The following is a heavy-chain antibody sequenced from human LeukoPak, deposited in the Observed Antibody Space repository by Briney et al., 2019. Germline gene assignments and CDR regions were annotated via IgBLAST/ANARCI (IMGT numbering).Heavy chain of an antibody. J-gene: IGHJ4*02. CDR1: GGSISSYY. CDR3: ASSRSSSGWSLIDY. CDR2: IYYSGST. Sequence: PSETLSLTCTVSGGSISSYYWSWIRQPPGKGLEWVGYIYYSGSTNYKPSLKRRVTISGDTSKNEFSLKVSSVTAADTAVYYCASSRSSSGWSLIDYWGQGALVTVSS. V-gene: IGHV4-59*01. D-gene: IGHD6-19*01.